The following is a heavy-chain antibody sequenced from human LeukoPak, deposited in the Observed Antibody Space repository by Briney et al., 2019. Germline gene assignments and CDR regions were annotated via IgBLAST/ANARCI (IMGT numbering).Heavy chain of an antibody. CDR3: ARGIPPGY. V-gene: IGHV4-34*01. CDR1: GGSFSGYY. D-gene: IGHD2-2*02. Sequence: SSETLSLTCAVYGGSFSGYYWSWIRQPPGKGLEWIGEINHSGSTNYNPSLKSRVTISVDTSKNQFSLKLSSVTAADTAVYYCARGIPPGYWGQGTPVTVSS. CDR2: INHSGST. J-gene: IGHJ4*02.